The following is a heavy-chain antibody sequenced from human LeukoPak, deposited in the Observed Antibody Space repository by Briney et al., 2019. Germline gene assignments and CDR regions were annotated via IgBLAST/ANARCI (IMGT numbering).Heavy chain of an antibody. Sequence: SETLSLTCTVSGGSISSYYWSWIRQPPGKGLEWIGYIYYSGSTNYNPSLKSRVTISVDTSKNQFSLKLSSVTAADTAVYYCARETGSGNFDYWGQGTLVTVSS. V-gene: IGHV4-59*01. CDR1: GGSISSYY. CDR2: IYYSGST. J-gene: IGHJ4*02. D-gene: IGHD1-14*01. CDR3: ARETGSGNFDY.